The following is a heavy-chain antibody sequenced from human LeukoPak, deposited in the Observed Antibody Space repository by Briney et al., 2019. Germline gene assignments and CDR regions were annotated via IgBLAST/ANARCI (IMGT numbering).Heavy chain of an antibody. CDR3: ARGFGDTAMVSPFDY. CDR1: GGSFSGCY. CDR2: INHSGST. Sequence: SETLSLTCAVYGGSFSGCYWSWIRQPPGKGLEWIGEINHSGSTNYNPSLKRRVTISVDTSRNQFSLKLTSMTAADTAVYYCARGFGDTAMVSPFDYWGQGTLVTVSS. J-gene: IGHJ4*02. D-gene: IGHD5-18*01. V-gene: IGHV4-34*01.